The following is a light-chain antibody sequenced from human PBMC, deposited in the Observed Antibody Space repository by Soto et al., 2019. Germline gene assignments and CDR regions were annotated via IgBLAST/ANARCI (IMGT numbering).Light chain of an antibody. V-gene: IGKV1-5*01. CDR3: QQYRSFSPLT. Sequence: STLSASVGDRVTVTCRASQSISRWVAWYQQKSGKAPKLLIYDASILESGVPSRFSGSGYGTEFTLTISSLQPDDFATYYCQQYRSFSPLTFGGGTKVDIK. J-gene: IGKJ4*01. CDR2: DAS. CDR1: QSISRW.